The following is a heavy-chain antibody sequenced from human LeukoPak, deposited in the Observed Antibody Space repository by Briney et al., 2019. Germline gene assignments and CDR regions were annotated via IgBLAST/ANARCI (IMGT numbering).Heavy chain of an antibody. Sequence: PGGSLRLSCAASGFTFSSYSTNWVRQAPGKGLEWVSSISSSSSYIYYADSVKGRFTISRDNAKNSLYLQMNSLRAEDTAVYYCARTTRAMVANFDYWGQGTLVTVSS. CDR2: ISSSSSYI. CDR1: GFTFSSYS. J-gene: IGHJ4*02. CDR3: ARTTRAMVANFDY. D-gene: IGHD5-18*01. V-gene: IGHV3-21*01.